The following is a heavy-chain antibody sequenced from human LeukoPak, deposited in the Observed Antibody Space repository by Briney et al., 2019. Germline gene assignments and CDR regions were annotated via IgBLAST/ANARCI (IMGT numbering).Heavy chain of an antibody. CDR3: ARVLSLRCSSTSCYGPGIDY. J-gene: IGHJ4*02. CDR1: GFTVSSNY. CDR2: IYSGGST. V-gene: IGHV3-53*01. D-gene: IGHD2-2*01. Sequence: GGSLRLSCAASGFTVSSNYMSWVRQAPGKGLEWVSIIYSGGSTYYADSVKGRFTISRDNSKNTLYLQMNSLRAEDTAVYYCARVLSLRCSSTSCYGPGIDYWGQGTLVTVSS.